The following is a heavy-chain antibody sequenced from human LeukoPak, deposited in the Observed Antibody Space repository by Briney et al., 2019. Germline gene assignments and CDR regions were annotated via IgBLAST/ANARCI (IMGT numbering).Heavy chain of an antibody. CDR2: IKQDGSEK. CDR1: GFTFSSYW. V-gene: IGHV3-7*01. CDR3: ARNFAIDY. D-gene: IGHD3-9*01. J-gene: IGHJ4*02. Sequence: PGGSLRHSCAASGFTFSSYWMTWGRQTPGKGLEWVANIKQDGSEKYYVDTVKGQFTISRDNAKNSLYLQMNSLRAEDRAVYYCARNFAIDYWGQGTLVTVSS.